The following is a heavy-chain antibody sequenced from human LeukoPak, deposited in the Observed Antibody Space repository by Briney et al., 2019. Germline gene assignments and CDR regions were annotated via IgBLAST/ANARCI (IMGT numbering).Heavy chain of an antibody. CDR2: ISSSSSTI. D-gene: IGHD5-12*01. Sequence: PGGSLRLSCAASGFTFSSYSMNWVRQAPGKGLEWVSYISSSSSTIYYADSVKGRFTISRDNAKNPLYLQMNSLRAEDTAVYYCARAFYSGYDSPDAFDIWGQGTMVTVSS. CDR3: ARAFYSGYDSPDAFDI. J-gene: IGHJ3*02. CDR1: GFTFSSYS. V-gene: IGHV3-48*01.